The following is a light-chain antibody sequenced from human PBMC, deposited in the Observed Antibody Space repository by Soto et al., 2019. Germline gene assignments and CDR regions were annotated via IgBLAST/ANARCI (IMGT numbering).Light chain of an antibody. CDR1: PLTRQY. Sequence: SYELTQPPSMSVSPGQTARITCSGDPLTRQYVYWYQQKPGQATLLVIYKDNERPSGIPERFSGSTSGTTGTLTISGVRAEDEADYYCQTADNSGTFLLFAGGTKLTVL. V-gene: IGLV3-25*02. CDR3: QTADNSGTFLL. J-gene: IGLJ3*02. CDR2: KDN.